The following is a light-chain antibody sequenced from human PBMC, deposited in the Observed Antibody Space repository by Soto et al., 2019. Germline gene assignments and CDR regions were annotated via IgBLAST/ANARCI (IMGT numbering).Light chain of an antibody. CDR1: SSDVGSYNL. CDR2: EGS. CDR3: CSYAGSSTLV. V-gene: IGLV2-23*01. J-gene: IGLJ2*01. Sequence: QLVLTQPASVSGSPGQSITISCTGTSSDVGSYNLVSWYQQHPGKAPKLMISEGSKRPSGVSNRFSGSKSGNTASLTISGLQAEDEADYHCCSYAGSSTLVFGGGTKVTVL.